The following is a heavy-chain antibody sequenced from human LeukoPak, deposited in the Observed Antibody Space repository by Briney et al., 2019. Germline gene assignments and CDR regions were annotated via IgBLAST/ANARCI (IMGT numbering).Heavy chain of an antibody. CDR1: GYTFTSYA. CDR3: ARAPYDILTGYSLNWFDP. V-gene: IGHV1-3*01. CDR2: INAGNGNT. Sequence: ASVKVSCKGSGYTFTSYAMHWVRQAPGQRLEWMGWINAGNGNTKYSQKFQGRVTITMDTSAYTAYMELRSLRSEDTAVYYCARAPYDILTGYSLNWFDPWGQGTLVTVSS. D-gene: IGHD3-9*01. J-gene: IGHJ5*02.